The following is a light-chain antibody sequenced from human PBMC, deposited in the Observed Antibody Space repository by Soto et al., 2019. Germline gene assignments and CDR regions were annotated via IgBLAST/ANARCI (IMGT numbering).Light chain of an antibody. CDR1: QTVSSSY. J-gene: IGKJ1*01. Sequence: EIGLTQSPGTLSLSPGERATLSCRASQTVSSSYLAWYQQKPAQAPRLLIYGASSRATGIPDKFSGSGYGTDFTLTISRLGPEDLAVYYCQQSGSSPTWTSGQGTTVEIK. V-gene: IGKV3-20*01. CDR3: QQSGSSPTWT. CDR2: GAS.